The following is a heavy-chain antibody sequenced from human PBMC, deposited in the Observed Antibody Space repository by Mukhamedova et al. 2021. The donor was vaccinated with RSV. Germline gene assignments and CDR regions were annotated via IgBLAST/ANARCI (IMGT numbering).Heavy chain of an antibody. Sequence: HWVRQAPGKGLEYVSAISSNGGSTYYADSVKGRFIISRDNSKNTLYLQMSSLRAEDTAVYYCVKDRGDDAFDIWGQGTMVTVSS. J-gene: IGHJ3*02. V-gene: IGHV3-64D*06. CDR2: ISSNGGST. CDR3: VKDRGDDAFDI. D-gene: IGHD3-10*01.